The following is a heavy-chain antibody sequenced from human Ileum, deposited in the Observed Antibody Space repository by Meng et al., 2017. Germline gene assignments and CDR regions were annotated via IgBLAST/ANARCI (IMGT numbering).Heavy chain of an antibody. V-gene: IGHV1-46*01. Sequence: ASVKVSCKASGYTFTSYYIHWVRQAPGQGLEWVGILRTRNDITISAQKFQGRVTMTRDTSTSTVYMELSSLTSDDTAVYYCAREPPENYFFDYWGQGTLVTVSS. J-gene: IGHJ4*02. D-gene: IGHD1-14*01. CDR2: LRTRNDIT. CDR1: GYTFTSYY. CDR3: AREPPENYFFDY.